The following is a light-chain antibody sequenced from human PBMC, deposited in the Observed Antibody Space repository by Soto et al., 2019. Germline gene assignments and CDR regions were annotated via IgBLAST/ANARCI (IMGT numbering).Light chain of an antibody. CDR1: QSVSSNF. V-gene: IGKV3-20*01. CDR2: GAS. Sequence: EIVLTQSPGTLSLSPGERATLSCRASQSVSSNFLAWYQQKPGQAPRLLIYGASSRATGIPDRFSGSGSGTDFTLTISRLEPEDVAVYYCQKYDSSPLTFGGGTKVEIK. CDR3: QKYDSSPLT. J-gene: IGKJ4*01.